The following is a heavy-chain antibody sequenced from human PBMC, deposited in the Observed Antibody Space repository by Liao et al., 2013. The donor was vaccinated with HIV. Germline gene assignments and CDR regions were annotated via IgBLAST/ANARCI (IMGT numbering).Heavy chain of an antibody. Sequence: QVQLQESGPGLVKPSETLSLTCTVSGGSISSSSYYWGWIRQPPGKGLEWIGGIYYSGSTYYNPSLKSRVTISVDTSKNQFSLKLSSVTAADTAVYYCARSMLLRPNWFDPWGQGTLVTVSS. D-gene: IGHD2-15*01. J-gene: IGHJ5*02. CDR3: ARSMLLRPNWFDP. CDR1: GGSISSSSYY. V-gene: IGHV4-39*07. CDR2: IYYSGST.